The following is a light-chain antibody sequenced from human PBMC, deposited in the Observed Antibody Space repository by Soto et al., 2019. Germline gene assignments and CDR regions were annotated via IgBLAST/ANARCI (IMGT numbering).Light chain of an antibody. Sequence: EIVLAQSPATLSLSPGERATLSCRASQSVSSNYLAWYQQKPGQAPRLLIYGASSRPTGIPDRFSGSGSGTDFTLTISRLEPEDFAVYYCQQYGSSSTFGQGTRLEI. CDR3: QQYGSSST. V-gene: IGKV3-20*01. CDR2: GAS. J-gene: IGKJ5*01. CDR1: QSVSSNY.